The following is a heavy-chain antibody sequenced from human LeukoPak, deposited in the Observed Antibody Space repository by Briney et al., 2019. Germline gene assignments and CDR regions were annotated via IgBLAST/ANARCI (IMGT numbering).Heavy chain of an antibody. Sequence: GGSLRLSCAASGFTFTRYWMSWVRQAPGKGLEWVANIKEDGSEKYYVDSVKGRFTISRDNAKNTLYLQMNSLRAEDTAVYYCARFVRQQLVPGYFDYWGQGTLVTVSS. V-gene: IGHV3-7*03. CDR1: GFTFTRYW. D-gene: IGHD6-13*01. J-gene: IGHJ4*02. CDR3: ARFVRQQLVPGYFDY. CDR2: IKEDGSEK.